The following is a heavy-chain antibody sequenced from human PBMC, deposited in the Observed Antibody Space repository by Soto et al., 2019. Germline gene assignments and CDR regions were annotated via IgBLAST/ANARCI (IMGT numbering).Heavy chain of an antibody. D-gene: IGHD2-15*01. V-gene: IGHV4-59*08. CDR3: ARRYGGGIDY. CDR2: IYYSGST. J-gene: IGHJ4*02. CDR1: GGSISSYY. Sequence: QVQLQESGPGLVKPSETLSLTCTVSGGSISSYYWSWIRQPPGKGLEWIGYIYYSGSTNYNPSLKSRVTISVDTSKNQFSLKLSSVTAADTAVYYCARRYGGGIDYWGQGTLVTVSS.